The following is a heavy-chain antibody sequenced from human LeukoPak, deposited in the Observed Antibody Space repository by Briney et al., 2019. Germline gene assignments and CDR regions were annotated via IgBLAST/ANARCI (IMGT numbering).Heavy chain of an antibody. J-gene: IGHJ4*02. V-gene: IGHV3-48*03. D-gene: IGHD3-10*01. CDR3: ARIYFGAGSYRY. CDR1: GFTFSSFE. Sequence: GGSLRLSCAASGFTFSSFEMNWIRQAPGKGLEWVSSISSSGSNIYYADSVKGRFTTSRDNAKNSLYLQMDSLRAEDTAVYYCARIYFGAGSYRYWGQGTLVTVSS. CDR2: ISSSGSNI.